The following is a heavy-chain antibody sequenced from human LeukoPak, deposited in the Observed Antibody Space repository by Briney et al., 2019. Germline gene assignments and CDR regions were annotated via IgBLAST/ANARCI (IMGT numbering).Heavy chain of an antibody. J-gene: IGHJ3*02. CDR3: ARFRAITGAFDI. Sequence: SETLSLTCTVSGGSISSYYWSWIRQPAGKGLEWIGRIYTSGSTNYNPSLKSRITMSVDTSKNQFSLKLSSVTAADTAVYYCARFRAITGAFDIWGQGTMVTVSS. CDR1: GGSISSYY. CDR2: IYTSGST. V-gene: IGHV4-4*07. D-gene: IGHD3-3*01.